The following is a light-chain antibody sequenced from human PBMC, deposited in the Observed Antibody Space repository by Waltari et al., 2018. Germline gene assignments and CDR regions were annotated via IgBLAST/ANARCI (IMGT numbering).Light chain of an antibody. Sequence: DIVMTQTPLSLSVTPGAPASISCRSSQSLLHSNGYTYLHWYLQKPGQSPQLLIYLVSNRASGVPDRFSGSGSGTDFTLKISRVEAEDVGVYYCEQTLQTPLTFGGGTKVEIK. CDR3: EQTLQTPLT. CDR1: QSLLHSNGYTY. J-gene: IGKJ4*01. CDR2: LVS. V-gene: IGKV2-28*01.